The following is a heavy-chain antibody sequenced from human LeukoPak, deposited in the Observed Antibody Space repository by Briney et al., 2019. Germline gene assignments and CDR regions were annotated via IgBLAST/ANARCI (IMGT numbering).Heavy chain of an antibody. CDR2: ISGSGGST. V-gene: IGHV3-23*01. J-gene: IGHJ4*02. D-gene: IGHD3-9*01. CDR3: AKGYFDWLLYCVY. Sequence: GGSLRLSCAASGFTFSSYWMHWVRQAPGKGLEWVSGISGSGGSTYYADSVKGRFTISRDNSKNTLYLQMNNLRAEDTAVYYCAKGYFDWLLYCVYWGQGTLVTVSS. CDR1: GFTFSSYW.